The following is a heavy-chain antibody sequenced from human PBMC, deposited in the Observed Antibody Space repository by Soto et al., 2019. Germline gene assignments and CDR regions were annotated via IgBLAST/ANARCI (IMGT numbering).Heavy chain of an antibody. V-gene: IGHV3-21*01. CDR1: GFTFSSYS. CDR3: ARGGGSGSYYRIKDPIDY. D-gene: IGHD3-10*01. J-gene: IGHJ4*02. CDR2: ISSSSSYI. Sequence: EVQLVESGGGLVKPGGSLRLSCAASGFTFSSYSMNWVRQAPGKGLEWVSSISSSSSYIYYADSVKGRFTISRDNAKNSLYLQMNSLRAEDTAVYYCARGGGSGSYYRIKDPIDYWGQGTLVTVSS.